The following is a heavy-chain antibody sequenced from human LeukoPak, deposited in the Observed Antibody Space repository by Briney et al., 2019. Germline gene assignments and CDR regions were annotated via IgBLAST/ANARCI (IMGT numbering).Heavy chain of an antibody. Sequence: SETLSLTCAVSGGSFSGYYWSWIRQPPGKGLEWIGEINHSGSTNYNPSLKSRVTISVDTSKNQFSLKLSSVTAADTAVYYCARRYSNYFFDYWGQGTLVTVSS. D-gene: IGHD4-11*01. CDR2: INHSGST. J-gene: IGHJ4*02. CDR1: GGSFSGYY. V-gene: IGHV4-34*01. CDR3: ARRYSNYFFDY.